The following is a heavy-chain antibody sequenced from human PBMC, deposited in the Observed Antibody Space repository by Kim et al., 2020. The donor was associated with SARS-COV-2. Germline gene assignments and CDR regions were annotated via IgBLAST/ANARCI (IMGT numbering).Heavy chain of an antibody. V-gene: IGHV3-30-3*01. CDR2: ISYDGSNK. CDR1: GFTFSSYA. Sequence: GGSLRLSCAASGFTFSSYAMHWVRQAPGKGLEWVAVISYDGSNKYYADSVKGRFTISRDNSKNTLYLQMNSLRAEDTAVYYCARVRGGSYYLDYWGQGTLVTVSS. CDR3: ARVRGGSYYLDY. J-gene: IGHJ4*02. D-gene: IGHD1-26*01.